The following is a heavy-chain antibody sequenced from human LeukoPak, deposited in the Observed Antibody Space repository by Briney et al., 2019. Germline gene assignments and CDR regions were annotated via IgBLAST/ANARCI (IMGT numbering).Heavy chain of an antibody. CDR2: IYYNGNT. Sequence: SQTLSLTCTVPGGSISSGDYYWSWIRQPPGKGLEWIGYIYYNGNTYYNPSLKSRVTMSLDTSKNQIFLKLSSVTAADTAVYYCARERSGSYPFDYWGQGTLVTVSS. J-gene: IGHJ4*02. V-gene: IGHV4-30-4*08. D-gene: IGHD1-26*01. CDR1: GGSISSGDYY. CDR3: ARERSGSYPFDY.